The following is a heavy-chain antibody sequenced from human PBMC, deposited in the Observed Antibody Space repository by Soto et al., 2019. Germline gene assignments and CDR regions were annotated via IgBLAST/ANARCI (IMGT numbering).Heavy chain of an antibody. CDR3: ARGGGFCGGDCYKGGIDY. J-gene: IGHJ4*02. V-gene: IGHV3-30-3*01. Sequence: LRLSCAASGFPFSPYTMHWVRQAPGRGLEWVAVISYDGSDKYYADSVKGRITISRDNSKNTLYLQMNSLRAEDTAVYYCARGGGFCGGDCYKGGIDYWGQGTLVTVSS. D-gene: IGHD2-21*02. CDR1: GFPFSPYT. CDR2: ISYDGSDK.